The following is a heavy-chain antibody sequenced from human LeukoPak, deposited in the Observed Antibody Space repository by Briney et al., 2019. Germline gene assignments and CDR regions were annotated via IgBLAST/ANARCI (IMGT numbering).Heavy chain of an antibody. V-gene: IGHV1-18*01. CDR3: ARRLNSDYSFDY. J-gene: IGHJ4*02. CDR1: GYTFTNYG. Sequence: ASVKVSCKASGYTFTNYGFSWVRQAPGQGLEWMGWITVYNGDTNFAQKLQGRVTMTTDTSTNTAYMELRSLRPDDTAVYYCARRLNSDYSFDYWGQGTLVTVSS. CDR2: ITVYNGDT. D-gene: IGHD4-23*01.